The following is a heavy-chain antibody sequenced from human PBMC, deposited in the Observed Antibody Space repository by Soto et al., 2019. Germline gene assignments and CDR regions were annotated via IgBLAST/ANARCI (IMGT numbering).Heavy chain of an antibody. CDR3: ARLGYGRRAFVGDDL. J-gene: IGHJ2*01. D-gene: IGHD3-22*01. Sequence: QLQLQESGPGLVKPSETLSLTCTVSGGSISSSDYYWGWIRQPPGKWLEWIGNIYYNVTSYYYPSLKTRLTICAETSLNQFSLKMSSVTASDAAIDYCARLGYGRRAFVGDDLWGRGTLVSVYS. CDR1: GGSISSSDYY. CDR2: IYYNVTS. V-gene: IGHV4-39*01.